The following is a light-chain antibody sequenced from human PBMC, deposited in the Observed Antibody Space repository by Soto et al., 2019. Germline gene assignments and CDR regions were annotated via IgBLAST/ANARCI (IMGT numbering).Light chain of an antibody. J-gene: IGKJ1*01. Sequence: ETVLTQSPATLSLSPGERATLSCRASQSVSSSLGWYQQKPGQAPRLLIYDASNRATGIPARFSGSGSGTDVILTISSLEPEDFAVYYCQQRSNWPPTFGQGTKVEIK. CDR2: DAS. CDR1: QSVSSS. V-gene: IGKV3-11*01. CDR3: QQRSNWPPT.